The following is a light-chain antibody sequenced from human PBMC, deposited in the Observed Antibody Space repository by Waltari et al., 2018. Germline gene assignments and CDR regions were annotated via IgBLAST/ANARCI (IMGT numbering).Light chain of an antibody. V-gene: IGLV2-14*03. CDR2: DVT. Sequence: SALTQPAPVSGSPGQSLTISCTGTSSDTGSYHYVSWYPQPPGKSPKLIIFDVTNLPSGVPNRFYGSKSGNTASLIISGLQGEDEADYYCSSYMDTTALELFGGGTSLTVL. J-gene: IGLJ2*01. CDR3: SSYMDTTALEL. CDR1: SSDTGSYHY.